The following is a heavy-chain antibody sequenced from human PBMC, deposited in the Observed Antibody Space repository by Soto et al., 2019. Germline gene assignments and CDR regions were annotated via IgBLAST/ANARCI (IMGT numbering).Heavy chain of an antibody. CDR1: GGSFSGYY. J-gene: IGHJ4*02. CDR3: ARGRNSIWFGELYYFDY. CDR2: INHSGST. Sequence: PSETLSLTCAVYGGSFSGYYWSWIRQPPGKGLEWIGEINHSGSTNYNPSLKSRVTISVDTSKNQFSLKPSSVTAADTAVYYCARGRNSIWFGELYYFDYWGQGALVTVSS. V-gene: IGHV4-34*01. D-gene: IGHD3-10*01.